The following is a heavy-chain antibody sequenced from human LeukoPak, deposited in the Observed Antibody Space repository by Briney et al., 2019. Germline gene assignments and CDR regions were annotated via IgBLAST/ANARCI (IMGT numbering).Heavy chain of an antibody. D-gene: IGHD1-26*01. V-gene: IGHV1-69*13. CDR3: AGDVGGRSGFDY. Sequence: SVKVSCKASGGTFSSYAISWVRQAPGPGLEWMGGIIPIFGTANYAQKFQGRVTITADESTSTAYMELSSLRSEDTAVYYCAGDVGGRSGFDYWGQGTLVTVSS. CDR2: IIPIFGTA. J-gene: IGHJ4*02. CDR1: GGTFSSYA.